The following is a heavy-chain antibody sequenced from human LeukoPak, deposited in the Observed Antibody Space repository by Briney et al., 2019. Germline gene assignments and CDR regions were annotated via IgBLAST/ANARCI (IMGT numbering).Heavy chain of an antibody. V-gene: IGHV4-59*01. CDR3: ARGGAARLHFQN. CDR1: GGSISTYY. Sequence: SETLSLTCTVSGGSISTYYWNWIRQPPGKGLEWTGYIYHSGSTNYNPSLQSRVTISVDTSKNQFSLNLNSVTAADTAVYYCARGGAARLHFQNWGQGTLVTVSS. D-gene: IGHD6-6*01. J-gene: IGHJ1*01. CDR2: IYHSGST.